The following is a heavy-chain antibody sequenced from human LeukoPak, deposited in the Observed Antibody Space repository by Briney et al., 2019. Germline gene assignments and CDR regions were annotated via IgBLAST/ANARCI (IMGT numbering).Heavy chain of an antibody. CDR3: ARDRDVPAIGMDV. CDR1: GFTFSSYT. Sequence: GRSLRLSCAASGFTFSSYTMNWVRQAPGKGLEWVSSISSSSSYMYYADSVKGRFTISRDNAKNSLYLQMNSLRAEDTAVYYCARDRDVPAIGMDVWGQGTTVTVSS. J-gene: IGHJ6*02. V-gene: IGHV3-21*06. CDR2: ISSSSSYM.